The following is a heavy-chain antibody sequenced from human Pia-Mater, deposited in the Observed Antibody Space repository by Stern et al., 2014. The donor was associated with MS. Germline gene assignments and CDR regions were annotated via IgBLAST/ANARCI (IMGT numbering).Heavy chain of an antibody. CDR1: GGTFLNYA. CDR3: AGPRYNF. Sequence: QVQLVQSGAEVKKPGSSVKVSCKASGGTFLNYAITWLRQAPGQGLEWMGDIDPIFGTTNHAQKFRVRVTITADRSTSTAYMEMSSLRSEDTAVYYCAGPRYNFWGQGTLVVVSS. J-gene: IGHJ4*02. V-gene: IGHV1-69*06. CDR2: IDPIFGTT. D-gene: IGHD3-9*01.